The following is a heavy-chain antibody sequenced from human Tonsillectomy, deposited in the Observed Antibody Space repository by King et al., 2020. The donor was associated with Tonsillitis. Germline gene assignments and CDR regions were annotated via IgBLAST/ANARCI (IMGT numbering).Heavy chain of an antibody. V-gene: IGHV4-39*01. CDR3: ARLGPANVRFDP. CDR2: IYYSVST. D-gene: IGHD2-8*01. CDR1: GGSISSSIYY. Sequence: QLQESGPGLVKPSETLSLTCTVSGGSISSSIYYWGWIRQPPGKGLDGFGSIYYSVSTYYNPSLKSRVTISVDTSKNQFSLKLSSVTAADTAVYYCARLGPANVRFDPWGQGTLVTVSS. J-gene: IGHJ5*02.